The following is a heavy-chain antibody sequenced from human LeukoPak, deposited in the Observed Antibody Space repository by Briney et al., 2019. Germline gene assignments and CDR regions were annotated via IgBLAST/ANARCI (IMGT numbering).Heavy chain of an antibody. CDR2: FAGSDTTT. CDR1: GFDFSAYE. Sequence: PGGSLRLSCAASGFDFSAYEMNWVRQAPGKGLEWVSYFAGSDTTTYYADSVKGRFTISRDNAKNSLYLQMNSLRAEDTGLYYCATLGYHLDSWGQGTLVTVSS. D-gene: IGHD3-22*01. V-gene: IGHV3-48*03. J-gene: IGHJ4*02. CDR3: ATLGYHLDS.